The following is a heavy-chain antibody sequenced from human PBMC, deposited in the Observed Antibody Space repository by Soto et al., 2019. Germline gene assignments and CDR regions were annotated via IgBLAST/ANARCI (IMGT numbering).Heavy chain of an antibody. D-gene: IGHD6-13*01. CDR1: GFTFSSYE. CDR2: ISSSGSTI. V-gene: IGHV3-48*03. CDR3: ARVHSSSWYGVFDY. Sequence: GESLKISCAASGFTFSSYEMNWVRQAPGKGLEWVSYISSSGSTIYYADSVKGRFTISRDNAKNSLYLQMNSLRAEDTAVYYCARVHSSSWYGVFDYWGQGTLVTVSS. J-gene: IGHJ4*02.